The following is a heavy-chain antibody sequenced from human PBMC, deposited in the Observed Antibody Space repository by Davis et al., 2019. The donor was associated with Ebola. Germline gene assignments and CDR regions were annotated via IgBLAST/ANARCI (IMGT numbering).Heavy chain of an antibody. J-gene: IGHJ4*02. CDR2: IYPGDSDT. D-gene: IGHD3-10*01. CDR3: ARLRSITRLTSFYY. V-gene: IGHV5-51*01. Sequence: GESLKISCKASGYDFSNFWIAWVRQMPGKGLGWMGTIYPGDSDTRYSPSFQGQVTISADKSITTAYLQWSSLKASDTAMYYCARLRSITRLTSFYYWGQGTLVTVSS. CDR1: GYDFSNFW.